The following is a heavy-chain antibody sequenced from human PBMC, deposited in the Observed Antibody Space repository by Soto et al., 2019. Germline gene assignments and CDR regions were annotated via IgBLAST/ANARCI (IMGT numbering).Heavy chain of an antibody. CDR1: GFTFSDYY. D-gene: IGHD6-6*01. CDR3: ARIYSRSSNLDY. CDR2: ISSSGRTI. Sequence: QVQLVESGGGLVKPGGSLRLSCAASGFTFSDYYMSWIRQAPGKGLEWVSHISSSGRTIYCADSVKGRFTISRDNAKNSLYLQMNSLRAEDTAVYYCARIYSRSSNLDYWGQGTLVTVSS. J-gene: IGHJ4*02. V-gene: IGHV3-11*01.